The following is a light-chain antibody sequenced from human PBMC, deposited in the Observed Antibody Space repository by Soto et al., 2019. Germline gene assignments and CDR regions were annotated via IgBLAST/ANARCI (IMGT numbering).Light chain of an antibody. CDR3: CSYAGSSTHYV. CDR2: EVS. J-gene: IGLJ1*01. Sequence: QSVLTQPASVSGSPGQSITISCTGTISDVGYYNLVSWYQQHPGKAPKLIIYEVSKRPSGFSNRFSGSKSGNTASLTISGLQAEDEADYYCCSYAGSSTHYVFGTGTKVTVL. CDR1: ISDVGYYNL. V-gene: IGLV2-23*02.